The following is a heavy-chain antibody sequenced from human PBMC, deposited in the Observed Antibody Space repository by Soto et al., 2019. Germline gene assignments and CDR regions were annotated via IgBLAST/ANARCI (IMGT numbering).Heavy chain of an antibody. V-gene: IGHV1-46*01. Sequence: ASVKVSCKASGYTFTSYYMHWVRQAPGQGLEWMGIINPSDGSTSYAQKFGGRVTMTRDTSTSTVYMELSSLRSEDTAVYYCARVQPVQAGYDYWGQGTLVTVYS. CDR3: ARVQPVQAGYDY. D-gene: IGHD1-1*01. CDR2: INPSDGST. CDR1: GYTFTSYY. J-gene: IGHJ4*02.